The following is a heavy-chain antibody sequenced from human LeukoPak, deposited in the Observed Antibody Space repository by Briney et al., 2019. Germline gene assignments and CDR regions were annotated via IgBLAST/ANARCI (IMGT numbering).Heavy chain of an antibody. CDR3: ARALGLLTAIPKKAFGL. J-gene: IGHJ3*01. Sequence: PSQILSLTCAISGDSVSSDIGAWNWIRQSPSRGLEWLGRTYYRSKWFNDYADSLKSRMTIDPDTSKDQFSLRLKSVTPEDTAVYYCARALGLLTAIPKKAFGLWGQGTTVTVSS. CDR1: GDSVSSDIGA. CDR2: TYYRSKWFN. D-gene: IGHD2-2*02. V-gene: IGHV6-1*01.